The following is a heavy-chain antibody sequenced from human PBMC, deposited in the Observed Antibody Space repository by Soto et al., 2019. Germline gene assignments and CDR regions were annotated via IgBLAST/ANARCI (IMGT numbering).Heavy chain of an antibody. CDR3: AGDRGDRPVAGSAAFEI. CDR1: GGTFTTTA. V-gene: IGHV1-69*01. D-gene: IGHD6-19*01. J-gene: IGHJ3*02. CDR2: IVPMFDTP. Sequence: QVQLVQSGAEVKMSGSSVKVSCKASGGTFTTTAFSWVRQAPGQGLEWVGGIVPMFDTPVYAQKFQDRVTISADEYRATLYMEFHSLTSDDAAVYFCAGDRGDRPVAGSAAFEIWGQGTQVSVSS.